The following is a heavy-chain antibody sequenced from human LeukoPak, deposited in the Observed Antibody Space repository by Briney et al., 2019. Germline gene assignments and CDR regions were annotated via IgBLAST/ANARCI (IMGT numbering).Heavy chain of an antibody. CDR1: GFTFSSCA. CDR3: ARDSASGIAPRPFYY. V-gene: IGHV3-64*01. Sequence: GGSLRLSCAASGFTFSSCAMHWVRQAPGKGLEYISGISSNGGSAYYANSVKGRFTISRDNSKNTLYLQMGSLRAEDMAVYYCARDSASGIAPRPFYYWGQGTLVTVSS. J-gene: IGHJ4*02. D-gene: IGHD6-6*01. CDR2: ISSNGGSA.